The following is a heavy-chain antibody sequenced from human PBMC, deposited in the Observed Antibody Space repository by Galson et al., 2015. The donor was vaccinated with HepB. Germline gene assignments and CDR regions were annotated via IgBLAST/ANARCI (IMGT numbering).Heavy chain of an antibody. CDR2: ISAYNGNT. Sequence: SVKVSCKASGYTFTSYGVTWVRQAPGQGLEWMGWISAYNGNTNYAQKFQGRVIMTTDTSTRTAYMELRSLRSDDTAVYYCAKGGVVPTAMPPPHNWFDPWGQGTLVTVSS. J-gene: IGHJ5*02. CDR1: GYTFTSYG. V-gene: IGHV1-18*04. CDR3: AKGGVVPTAMPPPHNWFDP. D-gene: IGHD2-2*01.